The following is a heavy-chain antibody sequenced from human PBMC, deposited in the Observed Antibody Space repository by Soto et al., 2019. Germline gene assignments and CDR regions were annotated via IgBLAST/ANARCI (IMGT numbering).Heavy chain of an antibody. J-gene: IGHJ6*02. CDR3: AKDRRGYSYGYDYYYGMDV. Sequence: GGSLRLSCAASGFTFDDYTMHWVRQAPGKGLEWVSLISWDGGSTYYADSVKGRFTISRDNSKNSLYLQMNSLRTEDTALYYCAKDRRGYSYGYDYYYGMDVWGQGTTVTVSS. V-gene: IGHV3-43*01. CDR2: ISWDGGST. CDR1: GFTFDDYT. D-gene: IGHD5-18*01.